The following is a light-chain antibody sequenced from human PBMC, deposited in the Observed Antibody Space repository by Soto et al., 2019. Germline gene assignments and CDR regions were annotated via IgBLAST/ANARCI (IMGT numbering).Light chain of an antibody. J-gene: IGLJ1*01. CDR1: SSDVGRYNY. V-gene: IGLV2-8*01. CDR2: EVS. Sequence: QSALTQPPSASGSPGQSVTISCTGTSSDVGRYNYISWYQQRPGKAPKLIIYEVSKRPSGVPDRLSGFKYGNTASLTVSGLQAEDEADYYCSSCAGNRRYVFGNGTKSP. CDR3: SSCAGNRRYV.